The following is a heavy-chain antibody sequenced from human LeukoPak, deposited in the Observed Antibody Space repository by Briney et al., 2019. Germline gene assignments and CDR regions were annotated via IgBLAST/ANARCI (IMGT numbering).Heavy chain of an antibody. J-gene: IGHJ4*02. CDR3: AAEMTIVTGVFDY. V-gene: IGHV3-64*01. Sequence: TGGSLRLSCAASGFTFTTYDMHCVRQAPGKGREYVSSISSNGGRTYYANSVKGRFTIYRDNFENTLFLQMGSLRAEEMAVYDCAAEMTIVTGVFDYWGQGTLVIVSS. CDR1: GFTFTTYD. D-gene: IGHD7-27*01. CDR2: ISSNGGRT.